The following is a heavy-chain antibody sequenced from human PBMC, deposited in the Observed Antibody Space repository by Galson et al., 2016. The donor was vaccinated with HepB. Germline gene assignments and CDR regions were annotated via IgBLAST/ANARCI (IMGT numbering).Heavy chain of an antibody. D-gene: IGHD5-24*01. Sequence: SLRLSCAASGFTFSSYAMSWVRQAPGKGLEWVSTISGNADNTYYADSVKGRFTISRDNSKETLDLQMDSLRVGDTAVYYCVRWDNYRKLDLWGQGILVTVSS. V-gene: IGHV3-23*01. CDR3: VRWDNYRKLDL. CDR1: GFTFSSYA. J-gene: IGHJ5*02. CDR2: ISGNADNT.